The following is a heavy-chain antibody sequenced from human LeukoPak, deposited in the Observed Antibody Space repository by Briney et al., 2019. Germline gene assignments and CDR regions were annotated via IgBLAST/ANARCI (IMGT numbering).Heavy chain of an antibody. CDR3: ARVRSGDSGSSCFDY. D-gene: IGHD1-26*01. CDR1: GFTFDDYA. J-gene: IGHJ4*02. CDR2: ISSSSSYI. Sequence: PGGSLRLSCAASGFTFDDYAMHWVRQAPGKGLEWVSSISSSSSYIYYADSVKGRFTISRDNAKNSLYLQMNSLRAEDTAVYYCARVRSGDSGSSCFDYWGQGTLVTVSS. V-gene: IGHV3-21*01.